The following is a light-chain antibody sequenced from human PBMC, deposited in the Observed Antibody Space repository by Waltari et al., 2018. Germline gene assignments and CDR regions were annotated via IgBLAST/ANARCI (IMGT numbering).Light chain of an antibody. CDR2: DAS. CDR3: QKYVRLPVT. Sequence: ETVLTQSPGTLSLSPGERATLSCRASQSVGKSLAWYQQKSGQAPRLLIYDASTRATDIPDRFSASGFGTDFSLTISRLEPEDFAVYYCQKYVRLPVTFGQGTKVEIK. J-gene: IGKJ1*01. CDR1: QSVGKS. V-gene: IGKV3-20*01.